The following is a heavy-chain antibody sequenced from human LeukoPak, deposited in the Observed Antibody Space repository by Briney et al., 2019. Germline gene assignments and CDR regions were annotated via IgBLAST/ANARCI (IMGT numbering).Heavy chain of an antibody. D-gene: IGHD3-10*01. CDR3: ARDWGGHYYGSGPLDY. V-gene: IGHV3-30-3*01. Sequence: PGGSLRLSCAASGFTFSSYAIHWVRQAPGKGLEWVSVISYDGSNKYYADSVKGRFTISRDNSKNTLYLQMNSLRAEDTAVYYCARDWGGHYYGSGPLDYWGQGTLVAVSS. CDR2: ISYDGSNK. J-gene: IGHJ4*02. CDR1: GFTFSSYA.